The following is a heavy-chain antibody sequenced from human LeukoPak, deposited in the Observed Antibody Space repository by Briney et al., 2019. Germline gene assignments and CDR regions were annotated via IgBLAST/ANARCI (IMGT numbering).Heavy chain of an antibody. Sequence: GGSLRLSCAASGFTVSSNYMSWVRQAPGKGLEWVSIIYSGGSTYYADSVKGRFTISRDNSKNTLYLQMNSLRAEDTAVYYCARESDTGTFDYWGQGTLVTVSS. CDR3: ARESDTGTFDY. CDR2: IYSGGST. V-gene: IGHV3-66*01. CDR1: GFTVSSNY. J-gene: IGHJ4*02. D-gene: IGHD4-11*01.